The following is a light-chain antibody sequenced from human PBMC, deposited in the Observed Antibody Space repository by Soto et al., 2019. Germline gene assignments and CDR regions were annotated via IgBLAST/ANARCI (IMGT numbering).Light chain of an antibody. Sequence: QLVLTQPPSASGTPGQRVTISCSGSRSNLGSNVVNWYQQLPGAAPKLLIHSNSQRASGVPDRFSSSKSGTSASLAISGLQSEDEAHYYCAAWDDSPWQGVFGGGTKLTVL. J-gene: IGLJ2*01. CDR1: RSNLGSNV. V-gene: IGLV1-44*01. CDR3: AAWDDSPWQGV. CDR2: SNS.